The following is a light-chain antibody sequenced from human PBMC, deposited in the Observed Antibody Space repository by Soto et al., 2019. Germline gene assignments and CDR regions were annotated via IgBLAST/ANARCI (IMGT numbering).Light chain of an antibody. Sequence: QSALTQPASVSGSPGHSITISCTGTSSDVGGYNYVSWYQQHPGKVPKLMIYDVSNRPSGVSDRFSGSKSGNTASLTISGLQVEDEADYYCSSYTSRTTLVFGGGTKLTVL. CDR2: DVS. CDR1: SSDVGGYNY. CDR3: SSYTSRTTLV. V-gene: IGLV2-14*03. J-gene: IGLJ2*01.